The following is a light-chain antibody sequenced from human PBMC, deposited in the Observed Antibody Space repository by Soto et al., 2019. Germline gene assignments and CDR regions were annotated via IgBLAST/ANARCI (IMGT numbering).Light chain of an antibody. V-gene: IGKV1-5*01. CDR3: QQYNRGG. CDR2: DAS. J-gene: IGKJ3*01. Sequence: DIQMTQSPSTLSAFVGDRVTITCRASQSISTSLAWYQQRPGEVPKLLIYDASTLETGVPSRFSGSGSGTEFILTISGLQTDDFATYYCQQYNRGGVGTGTKVDLK. CDR1: QSISTS.